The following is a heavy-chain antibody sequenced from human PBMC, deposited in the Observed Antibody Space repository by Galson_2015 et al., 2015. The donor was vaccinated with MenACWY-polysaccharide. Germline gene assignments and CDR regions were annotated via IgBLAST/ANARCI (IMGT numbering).Heavy chain of an antibody. CDR1: GYTFSSYD. Sequence: SVKVSCKASGYTFSSYDINWVRQTTGQGLEWMGWMNPNSGNTGYAQKFQGRVTMTRNTSISIAYMELSSLRSEDTAVYYCARGGKYYYDSSGYLNWLDPWGQGTLVTVSS. D-gene: IGHD3-22*01. CDR3: ARGGKYYYDSSGYLNWLDP. V-gene: IGHV1-8*01. CDR2: MNPNSGNT. J-gene: IGHJ5*02.